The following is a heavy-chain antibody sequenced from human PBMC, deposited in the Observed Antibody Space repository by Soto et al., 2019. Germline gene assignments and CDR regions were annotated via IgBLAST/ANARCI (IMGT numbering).Heavy chain of an antibody. J-gene: IGHJ6*02. CDR3: ARAGKPARGFVGLSPPHYYYYGMDV. D-gene: IGHD3-3*01. V-gene: IGHV4-59*01. CDR1: GGSISSYY. CDR2: IYYSGST. Sequence: PSETLSLTCTVSGGSISSYYWSWIRQPPGKGLEWIGYIYYSGSTNYNPSLKSRVTISVDTSKNQFSLKLSSVTAADTAVYYCARAGKPARGFVGLSPPHYYYYGMDVWGQGTTVTVSS.